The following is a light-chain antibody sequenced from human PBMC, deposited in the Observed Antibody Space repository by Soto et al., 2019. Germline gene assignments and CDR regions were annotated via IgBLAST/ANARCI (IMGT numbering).Light chain of an antibody. J-gene: IGKJ5*01. V-gene: IGKV3-11*01. CDR3: QQRRDWPPIT. CDR2: DAS. CDR1: RSVNNY. Sequence: EIVLTQSPATLSLSPGERATLSCRASRSVNNYLAWYQQKPGQAPRLLIYDASIRAAGIPARFSGRGAGTEVTLLISNLEPEDVAVFFCQQRRDWPPITFGQGTRVELK.